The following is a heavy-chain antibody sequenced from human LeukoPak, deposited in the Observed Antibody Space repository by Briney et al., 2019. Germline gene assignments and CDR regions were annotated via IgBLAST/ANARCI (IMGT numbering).Heavy chain of an antibody. CDR1: GYTFTIYD. J-gene: IGHJ6*03. V-gene: IGHV1-8*01. CDR2: MNPNSGNT. D-gene: IGHD5-12*01. Sequence: ASVTVSFKASGYTFTIYDINWVRQATGQGLEWMGWMNPNSGNTGYAQKFQGRVSMTRNTSISTAYMELSSLRSEDAAVYYCAVATTHNYYYYMDVWGKGTTVTISS. CDR3: AVATTHNYYYYMDV.